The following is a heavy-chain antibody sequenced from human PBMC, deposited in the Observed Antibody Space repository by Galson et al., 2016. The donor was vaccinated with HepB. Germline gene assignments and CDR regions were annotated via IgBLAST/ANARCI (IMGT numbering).Heavy chain of an antibody. CDR3: ARPRRWPQYYYGLDV. D-gene: IGHD5-24*01. CDR1: GFTVGDNY. V-gene: IGHV3-30-3*01. Sequence: SLRLSCAASGFTVGDNYMSWFRQAPGKGLEWVAVISYDGSHKHYRDSVKGRFTISRDNSKNTLYLQMNSLRREDTAVYYCARPRRWPQYYYGLDVWGQGTTVTVSS. CDR2: ISYDGSHK. J-gene: IGHJ6*02.